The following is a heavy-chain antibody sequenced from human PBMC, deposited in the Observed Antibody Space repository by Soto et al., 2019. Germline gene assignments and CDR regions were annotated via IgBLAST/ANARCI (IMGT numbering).Heavy chain of an antibody. D-gene: IGHD3-22*01. Sequence: QITLEESGPSLVKPTQTLTLTCTCSGFSLSTSGVGVGWIRQPPGRALEWVALIYWDDDKRYSPSLKNRLTITKDTSKNQVVLTMTYLDPVDTATYYCAPRRGYYDSSGYDYWGQGTLVTVSS. V-gene: IGHV2-5*02. J-gene: IGHJ4*02. CDR3: APRRGYYDSSGYDY. CDR2: IYWDDDK. CDR1: GFSLSTSGVG.